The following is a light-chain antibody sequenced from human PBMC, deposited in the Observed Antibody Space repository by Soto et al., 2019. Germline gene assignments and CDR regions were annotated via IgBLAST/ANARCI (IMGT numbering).Light chain of an antibody. V-gene: IGKV3-20*01. CDR3: QQFGSSPGFT. J-gene: IGKJ3*01. CDR2: GAS. CDR1: QSINSRY. Sequence: EIVLTQSPGTLSLSPGERATLSCRASQSINSRYLAWYQQKPGQAPRLLIYGASSRATGIPDRFSGSGSGTDFTLLISRMEPYEFAVYYCQQFGSSPGFTFGPGTKVDIK.